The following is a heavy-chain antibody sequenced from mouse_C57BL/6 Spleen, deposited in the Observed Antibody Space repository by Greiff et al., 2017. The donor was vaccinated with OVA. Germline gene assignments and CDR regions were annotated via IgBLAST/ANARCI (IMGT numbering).Heavy chain of an antibody. CDR2: ISSGGSYT. J-gene: IGHJ4*01. CDR1: GFTFSSYG. V-gene: IGHV5-6*01. Sequence: EVQGVESGGDLVKPGGSLQLSCAASGFTFSSYGMSWVRQTPDKRLEWVATISSGGSYTYYPDSVKGRFTISRDNAKNTLYLQMSSLKSEDTAMYYCARHEDHYYAMDYWGQGTSVTVSS. CDR3: ARHEDHYYAMDY.